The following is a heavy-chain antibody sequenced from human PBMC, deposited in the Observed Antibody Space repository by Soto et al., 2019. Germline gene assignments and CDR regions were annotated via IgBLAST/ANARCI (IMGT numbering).Heavy chain of an antibody. CDR1: GYTFTSYD. CDR3: ARTSTRYDFWSGYYLGVYYYYVMDV. CDR2: MNPNSGNT. J-gene: IGHJ6*02. V-gene: IGHV1-8*01. D-gene: IGHD3-3*01. Sequence: ASVKVSCKASGYTFTSYDINWVRQATGQGLEWMGWMNPNSGNTGYAQKFQGRVTMTRNTSISTAYMELSSLRSEDTAVYYCARTSTRYDFWSGYYLGVYYYYVMDVSGQGTTVTVSS.